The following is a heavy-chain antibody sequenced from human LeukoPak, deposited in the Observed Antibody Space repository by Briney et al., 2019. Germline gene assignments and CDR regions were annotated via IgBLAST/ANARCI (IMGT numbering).Heavy chain of an antibody. V-gene: IGHV4-4*07. CDR1: GGSISSYY. Sequence: SETLSLTCTVSGGSISSYYWSWIRQPAGKGLEWIGRIYTSGSTNYNPSHKSRVTMSVDTSKNQFSLKLSSVTAADTAVYYCARDTYCTNGVCYPGGFDYWGQGTLVTVSS. J-gene: IGHJ4*02. D-gene: IGHD2-8*01. CDR2: IYTSGST. CDR3: ARDTYCTNGVCYPGGFDY.